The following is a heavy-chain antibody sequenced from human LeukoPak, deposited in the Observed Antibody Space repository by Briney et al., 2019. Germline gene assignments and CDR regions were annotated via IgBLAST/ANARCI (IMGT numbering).Heavy chain of an antibody. CDR2: ISTHNGNT. D-gene: IGHD3-3*01. V-gene: IGHV1-18*01. Sequence: GASVKVSCKASGYAFTSYGISWVRQAPGQGLEWMGWISTHNGNTNYAQTLQGRVTMTTDTSTSTAYMELRSLRADDTAVYYCAREDYDFPTGVDYWGQGTLVTVSS. J-gene: IGHJ4*02. CDR3: AREDYDFPTGVDY. CDR1: GYAFTSYG.